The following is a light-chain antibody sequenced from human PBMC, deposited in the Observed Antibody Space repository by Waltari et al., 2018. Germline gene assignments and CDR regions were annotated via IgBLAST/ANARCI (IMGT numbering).Light chain of an antibody. CDR1: PSISSY. CDR3: QQYGSSPLS. Sequence: ESVLTQSPGTLSLSPGERATLACRASPSISSYLAWYQQKPGQAPRLLIYGGSSRATGIPDRCSGRGSGTDFTLTISRLEPEDFAVYYCQQYGSSPLSFGGGTKVEIK. J-gene: IGKJ4*01. CDR2: GGS. V-gene: IGKV3-20*01.